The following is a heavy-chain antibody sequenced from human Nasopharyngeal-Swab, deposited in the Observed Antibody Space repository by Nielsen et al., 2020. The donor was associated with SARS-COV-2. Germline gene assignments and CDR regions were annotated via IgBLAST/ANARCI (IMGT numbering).Heavy chain of an antibody. CDR3: ARDIDIVVVPAAIGGDY. CDR2: IVVGSGNT. CDR1: GFTFTSSA. V-gene: IGHV1-58*01. J-gene: IGHJ4*02. Sequence: SVKVSCKASGFTFTSSAVQWVRQARGQHLEWIGWIVVGSGNTNYAQKLQGRVTMTTDTSTSTAYMELRSLRSDDTAVYYCARDIDIVVVPAAIGGDYWGQGTLVTVSS. D-gene: IGHD2-2*01.